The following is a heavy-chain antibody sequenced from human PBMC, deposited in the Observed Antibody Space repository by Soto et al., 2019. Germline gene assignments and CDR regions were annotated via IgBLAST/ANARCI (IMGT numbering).Heavy chain of an antibody. CDR2: IIPILGIA. CDR1: GGTFSSYT. J-gene: IGHJ6*03. Sequence: SVKVSCKASGGTFSSYTISWVLQAPGQGLEWMGRIIPILGIANYAQKFQGRVTITADKSTSTAYMELSSLRSEDTAVYYCATCTVTTNSYYYMDVWGKGTTVTVSS. V-gene: IGHV1-69*02. D-gene: IGHD4-17*01. CDR3: ATCTVTTNSYYYMDV.